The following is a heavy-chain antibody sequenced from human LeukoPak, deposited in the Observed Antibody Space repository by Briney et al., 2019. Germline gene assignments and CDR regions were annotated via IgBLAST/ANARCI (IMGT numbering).Heavy chain of an antibody. Sequence: ASVKVSCKTSGYTFTDYFVHWVRQAPGQGLEWMGWINPNSGGTEYAQKFLGRVTMTRDTSISTAYMELSRLRSDDTAVYFCAREYYYDSSGYSVDYYYYGMDVWGQGTTVTVSS. V-gene: IGHV1-2*02. D-gene: IGHD3-22*01. CDR3: AREYYYDSSGYSVDYYYYGMDV. J-gene: IGHJ6*02. CDR1: GYTFTDYF. CDR2: INPNSGGT.